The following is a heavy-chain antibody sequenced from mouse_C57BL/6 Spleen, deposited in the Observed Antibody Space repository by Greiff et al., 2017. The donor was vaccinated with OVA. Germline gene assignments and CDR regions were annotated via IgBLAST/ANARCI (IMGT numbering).Heavy chain of an antibody. CDR1: GYSITSGYY. CDR3: ARGFPSYYYGSSYFDY. D-gene: IGHD1-1*01. V-gene: IGHV3-6*01. Sequence: EVQLQESGPGLVKPSQSLSLTCSVTGYSITSGYYWNWIRQFPGNKLEWMGYISYDGSNNYNPSLKNRISITRATSTNQFFLKLNSVTTEDTATYYCARGFPSYYYGSSYFDYWGQGTTLTVSS. J-gene: IGHJ2*01. CDR2: ISYDGSN.